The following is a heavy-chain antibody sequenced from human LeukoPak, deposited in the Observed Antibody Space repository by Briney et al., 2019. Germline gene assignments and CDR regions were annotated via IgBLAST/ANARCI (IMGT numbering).Heavy chain of an antibody. D-gene: IGHD3-3*01. CDR2: MNPNSGNT. CDR3: ARGGLWSGYWEAYYMDV. V-gene: IGHV1-8*03. CDR1: GYTFTSYD. J-gene: IGHJ6*03. Sequence: ASVKVSCKASGYTFTSYDINWVRQATGQGLEWMGWMNPNSGNTGYAQKFQGRVTITRNTSISTAYMELSSLRSEDTAVYYCARGGLWSGYWEAYYMDVWGKGTTVTVSS.